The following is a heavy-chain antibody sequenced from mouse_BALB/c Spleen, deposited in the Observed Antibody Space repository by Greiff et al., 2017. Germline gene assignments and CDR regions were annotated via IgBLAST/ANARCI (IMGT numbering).Heavy chain of an antibody. CDR2: INPSSGYT. CDR3: ARRSPYYGNYEGWYFDY. Sequence: VQLQQSGAELARPGASVKMSCKASGYTFTSYTMHWVKQRPGQGLEWIGYINPSSGYTNYNQKFKDKATLTADKSSSTAYMQLSSLTSEDSAVYYCARRSPYYGNYEGWYFDYWGQGTTLTVSS. D-gene: IGHD2-10*01. CDR1: GYTFTSYT. V-gene: IGHV1-4*01. J-gene: IGHJ2*01.